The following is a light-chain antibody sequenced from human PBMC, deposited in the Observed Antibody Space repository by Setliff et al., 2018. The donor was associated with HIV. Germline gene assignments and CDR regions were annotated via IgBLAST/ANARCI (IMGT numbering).Light chain of an antibody. Sequence: LTQPASVSGSPGQSITISCTGTSSDVGSYNLVSWYRQYPGKAPQLLIYDVNKRPSGVSTRFSGSTSGYTAALRISGLQAEDEADYYCSSYSSTSTLYVFGTGTKVTVL. CDR2: DVN. V-gene: IGLV2-14*02. J-gene: IGLJ1*01. CDR3: SSYSSTSTLYV. CDR1: SSDVGSYNL.